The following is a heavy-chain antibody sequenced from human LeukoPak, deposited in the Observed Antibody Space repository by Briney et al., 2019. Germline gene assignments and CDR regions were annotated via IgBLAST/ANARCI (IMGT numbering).Heavy chain of an antibody. D-gene: IGHD6-13*01. J-gene: IGHJ4*02. CDR2: INPSGDIT. CDR1: GYTFTGYY. V-gene: IGHV1-46*01. CDR3: ARDYSSSWPRRYFDY. Sequence: ASVKVSCKASGYTFTGYYIHWVRQAPGQGLEWMGIINPSGDITSYAQKFQGRVTMTRDTSTSTVYMELSSLRSEDTAVYYCARDYSSSWPRRYFDYWGQGTLVTVSS.